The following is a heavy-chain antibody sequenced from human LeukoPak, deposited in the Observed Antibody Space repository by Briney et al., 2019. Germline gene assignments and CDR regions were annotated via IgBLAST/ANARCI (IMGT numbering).Heavy chain of an antibody. J-gene: IGHJ4*02. CDR1: GFTFSGSA. CDR3: TRFGSSGWYYFDY. CDR2: IRSKANSYAT. Sequence: PGGSLRLSCAASGFTFSGSAMHWVRQASGKGLEWVGRIRSKANSYATAYAASVKGRFTISRDDSKNTAYLQMNSLKTEDTAVYYCTRFGSSGWYYFDYWGQGTLVTVSS. V-gene: IGHV3-73*01. D-gene: IGHD6-19*01.